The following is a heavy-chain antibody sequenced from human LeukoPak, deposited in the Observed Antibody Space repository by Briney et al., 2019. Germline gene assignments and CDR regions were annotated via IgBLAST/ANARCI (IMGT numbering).Heavy chain of an antibody. CDR1: GFTLTNYA. D-gene: IGHD3-22*01. V-gene: IGHV3-30-3*01. Sequence: GTSLRLSCVVSGFTLTNYALHWVRQAPGKGLEWVAVITYAGTNKYYADSVKGRFTISRDISKNTVYLHMDSLRDEDTAVYFCARGGYYYDTTGSPGDYWGQGTLVTVSS. CDR3: ARGGYYYDTTGSPGDY. CDR2: ITYAGTNK. J-gene: IGHJ4*02.